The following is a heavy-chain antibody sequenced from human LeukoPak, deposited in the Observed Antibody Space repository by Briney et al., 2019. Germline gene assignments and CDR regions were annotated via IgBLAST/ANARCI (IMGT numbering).Heavy chain of an antibody. Sequence: ASVKVSCKASGYTFTSYYMHWVRQAPGQGLEWMGIINPSGGSTSYAQKFQGRVTMTRDMSTSTVYMELSSLRSEDTAVYYCARDLNIVGATIPGLRGYYYYMDVWGKGTTVTVSS. J-gene: IGHJ6*03. CDR3: ARDLNIVGATIPGLRGYYYYMDV. CDR1: GYTFTSYY. CDR2: INPSGGST. D-gene: IGHD1-26*01. V-gene: IGHV1-46*01.